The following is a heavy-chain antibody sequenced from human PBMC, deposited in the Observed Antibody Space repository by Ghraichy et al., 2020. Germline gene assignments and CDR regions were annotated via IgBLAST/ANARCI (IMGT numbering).Heavy chain of an antibody. Sequence: SQTLSLTCTVSGGSISGFFWSWIRQPAGKGLEWIGRISTSGSTNYNPSLSSRVTMSVDTSRNHFSLMLRSVTAADTALYYCARDRGHVYTGTWSWFDPWGQGTLVTVSS. CDR2: ISTSGST. CDR3: ARDRGHVYTGTWSWFDP. D-gene: IGHD6-13*01. J-gene: IGHJ5*02. V-gene: IGHV4-4*07. CDR1: GGSISGFF.